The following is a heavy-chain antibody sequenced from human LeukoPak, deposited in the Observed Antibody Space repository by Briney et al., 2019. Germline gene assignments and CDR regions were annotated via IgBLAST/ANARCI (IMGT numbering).Heavy chain of an antibody. V-gene: IGHV3-7*03. Sequence: GGSLRLSCVASGFTFSESWMTWVRQAPGKGLEWVASIKHDEREEYYADSVKGRFSMSRDNGKNSLYLQMNSLRAEDTAVYYCAKGSYYYDSSGLDYWGQGTLVTVSS. CDR3: AKGSYYYDSSGLDY. CDR2: IKHDEREE. J-gene: IGHJ4*02. CDR1: GFTFSESW. D-gene: IGHD3-22*01.